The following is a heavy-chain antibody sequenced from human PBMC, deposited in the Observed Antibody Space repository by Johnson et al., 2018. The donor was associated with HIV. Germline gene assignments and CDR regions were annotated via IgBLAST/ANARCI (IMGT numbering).Heavy chain of an antibody. CDR1: GFTFDDYG. D-gene: IGHD3-22*01. V-gene: IGHV3-20*04. J-gene: IGHJ3*02. Sequence: EVQVVESGGGVVRPGGSLRLSCAASGFTFDDYGMSWVRQAPGKGLEWVSGINWDSGSIVYADSVKGRFTISRDNAKNSLYLQMNSLRAEDTALYYCAKPYYYDSSDAFDIWGQGTMVTVSS. CDR3: AKPYYYDSSDAFDI. CDR2: INWDSGSI.